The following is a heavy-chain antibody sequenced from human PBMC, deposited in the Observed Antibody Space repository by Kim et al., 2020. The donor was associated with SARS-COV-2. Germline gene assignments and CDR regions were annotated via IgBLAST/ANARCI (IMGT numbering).Heavy chain of an antibody. J-gene: IGHJ6*02. CDR2: ISNSHTSI. D-gene: IGHD3-22*01. CDR1: GFILSSYS. Sequence: GGSLRLSCAASGFILSSYSMNWVRQAPGKGLEWVSSISNSHTSIYYGASVKGRFTISRDNAKNSLYLQMHSLRAEDTAIYYCARLGFVDSSPYYWKSDYHYGLDVWGQGTTVTVSS. V-gene: IGHV3-21*01. CDR3: ARLGFVDSSPYYWKSDYHYGLDV.